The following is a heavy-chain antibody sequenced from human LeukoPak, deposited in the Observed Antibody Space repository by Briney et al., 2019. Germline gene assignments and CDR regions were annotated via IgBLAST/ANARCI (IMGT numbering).Heavy chain of an antibody. D-gene: IGHD3-10*01. CDR1: GGSISSYY. J-gene: IGHJ2*01. CDR3: ARAANHRFGDKTNWYFDL. V-gene: IGHV4-59*01. Sequence: SETLSLTCTVSGGSISSYYWSWIRQPPWKGLEWIGYLYYSGGTNYNPSLKSRVTISVDTSKNQFSLKLSSVTAADTAVYYCARAANHRFGDKTNWYFDLWGRGTLVTVSS. CDR2: LYYSGGT.